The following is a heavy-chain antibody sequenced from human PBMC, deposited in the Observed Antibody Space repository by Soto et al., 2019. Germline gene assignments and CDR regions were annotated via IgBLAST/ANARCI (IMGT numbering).Heavy chain of an antibody. D-gene: IGHD2-2*01. J-gene: IGHJ6*03. V-gene: IGHV1-69*02. CDR1: GGTFSSYT. Sequence: GASVKVSCKASGGTFSSYTISWVRQAPGQGLEWMGRIIPILGIANYAQKFQGRVTITADKSTSTAYMELSSLRSEDTAVYYCARGYCSSTSCYSHYYYYYMDVWGKGTTVTVSS. CDR2: IIPILGIA. CDR3: ARGYCSSTSCYSHYYYYYMDV.